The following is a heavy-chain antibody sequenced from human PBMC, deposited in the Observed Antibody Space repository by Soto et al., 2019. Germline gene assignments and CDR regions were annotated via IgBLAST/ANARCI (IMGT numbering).Heavy chain of an antibody. D-gene: IGHD6-6*01. J-gene: IGHJ6*02. CDR3: AGYWPRDSGSFSRLYYGMAV. CDR1: GGTTSSYA. Sequence: QVQLVQSGAEVKKPGSSVKVSCKASGGTTSSYAISWVRQAPGPGLEWMGGIIPIFGTTNYAQKFQGRVTITADKSTDTVYMEVSSLRSEDTAVYYCAGYWPRDSGSFSRLYYGMAVWGQGTTVTVSS. V-gene: IGHV1-69*06. CDR2: IIPIFGTT.